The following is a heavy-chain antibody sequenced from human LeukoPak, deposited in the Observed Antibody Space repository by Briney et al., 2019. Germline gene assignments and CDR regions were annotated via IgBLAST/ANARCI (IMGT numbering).Heavy chain of an antibody. J-gene: IGHJ4*02. Sequence: PGGSLRLSCAASGFTFSTYWMSWVRQAPGRGLEWVANINPDGSAKYYADSMKGRFAISRDNALNSLYLQMNSLTAEDTAVYYCGRTSYYSDLWGQGTLVTVSS. CDR3: GRTSYYSDL. D-gene: IGHD3-22*01. V-gene: IGHV3-7*01. CDR1: GFTFSTYW. CDR2: INPDGSAK.